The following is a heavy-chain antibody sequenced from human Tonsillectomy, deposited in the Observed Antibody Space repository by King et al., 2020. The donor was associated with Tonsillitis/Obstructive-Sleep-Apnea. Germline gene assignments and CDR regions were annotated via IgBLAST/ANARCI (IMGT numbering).Heavy chain of an antibody. Sequence: VQLVESGGGLVQPGGSLRLSCAASGFTFSSYWMSWVCQAPGKGLEWGAYRNEDGSVKYYVDSVKGRFTISRDNAKNSLYLQMNSLRAEDTAVYYCARDTSMARDYWGQGTLVTVSS. J-gene: IGHJ4*02. V-gene: IGHV3-7*04. CDR2: RNEDGSVK. CDR1: GFTFSSYW. CDR3: ARDTSMARDY. D-gene: IGHD5-18*01.